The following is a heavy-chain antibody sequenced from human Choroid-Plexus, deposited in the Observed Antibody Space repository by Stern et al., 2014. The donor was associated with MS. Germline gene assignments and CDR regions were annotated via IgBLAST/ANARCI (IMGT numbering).Heavy chain of an antibody. J-gene: IGHJ5*02. CDR2: VSYDGSNK. Sequence: VQLVESGGGVVQPGRPLRPSCVASGFTFGSCAMHWVRQAPGKGLEWVAGVSYDGSNKYYADSVKGRFTISRDNSQNTLYMQMSSLRPEDTAVYYCAKDRQYLTYFFDHWGQGSRVTVSS. CDR3: AKDRQYLTYFFDH. V-gene: IGHV3-30*18. CDR1: GFTFGSCA. D-gene: IGHD2/OR15-2a*01.